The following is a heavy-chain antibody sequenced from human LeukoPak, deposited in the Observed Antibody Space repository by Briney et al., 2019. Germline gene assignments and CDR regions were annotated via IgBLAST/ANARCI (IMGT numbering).Heavy chain of an antibody. CDR2: ISGSGGST. V-gene: IGHV3-23*01. J-gene: IGHJ4*02. Sequence: PGGSLRLSCAASGFTFSSYAMSWVRQAPGKGLEWVSAISGSGGSTYYADSVKGRFTISRDNSKNTLYLQMNSLRAEDTAVYYCAKDAPLGEWELLGLVDYWGQGTLVTVSS. CDR1: GFTFSSYA. CDR3: AKDAPLGEWELLGLVDY. D-gene: IGHD1-26*01.